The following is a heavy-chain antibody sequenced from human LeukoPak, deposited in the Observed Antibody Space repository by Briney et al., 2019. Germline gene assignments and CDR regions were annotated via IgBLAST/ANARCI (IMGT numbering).Heavy chain of an antibody. CDR1: GFTFSSYS. D-gene: IGHD5-24*01. V-gene: IGHV3-21*01. Sequence: GGSLILSCAASGFTFSSYSMNWVRQAPGKGLEWVSSISSSSSYIYYADSVKGRFTISRDNAKNSLYLQMNSLRAEDTAVYYCARDRSMADAFDIWGQGTMVTVSS. CDR2: ISSSSSYI. CDR3: ARDRSMADAFDI. J-gene: IGHJ3*02.